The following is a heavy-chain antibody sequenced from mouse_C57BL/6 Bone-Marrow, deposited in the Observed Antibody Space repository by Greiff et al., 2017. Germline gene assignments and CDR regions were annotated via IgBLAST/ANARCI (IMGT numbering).Heavy chain of an antibody. J-gene: IGHJ2*01. V-gene: IGHV2-9-1*01. CDR3: ARNFITTVVPFFDY. CDR2: IWTGGGT. CDR1: GFSLTSYA. D-gene: IGHD1-1*01. Sequence: VKLMESGPGLVAPSQSLSITCTVSGFSLTSYAISWVRQPPRKGLEWLGVIWTGGGTNYNSALKSRLSISKDNAKSQVFLKMNSLQTDDTARYYCARNFITTVVPFFDYWGQGTTLTVSS.